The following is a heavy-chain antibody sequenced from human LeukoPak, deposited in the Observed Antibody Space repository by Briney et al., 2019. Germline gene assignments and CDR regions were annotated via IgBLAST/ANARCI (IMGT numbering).Heavy chain of an antibody. D-gene: IGHD2-15*01. CDR1: RFNDSSNY. CDR3: GASRCIAGSCNWFHP. CDR2: MYRGDRT. V-gene: IGHV3-66*01. Sequence: GGSLRLSCPYSRFNDSSNYLSSVRQAPGKGLEWVSFMYRGDRTYYADSVKGRFTMSRDDMKRTVYLQMDSLRTEDTAVYYCGASRCIAGSCNWFHPWGQGTLVTVSS. J-gene: IGHJ5*02.